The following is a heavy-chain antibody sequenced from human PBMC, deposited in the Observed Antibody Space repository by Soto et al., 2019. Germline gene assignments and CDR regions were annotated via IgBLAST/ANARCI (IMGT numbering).Heavy chain of an antibody. D-gene: IGHD3-9*01. CDR1: GCSVSGSSYY. CDR3: GRLEGLATISYYFDY. V-gene: IGHV4-39*01. Sequence: SETLSLTCTVSGCSVSGSSYYWGWVRQPPGKGLEWIGSVYYSGSTYYNPSLESRVTISVDKSKNQFSLKPMSLSAADTAVYYCGRLEGLATISYYFDYWGQGALVTVSS. CDR2: VYYSGST. J-gene: IGHJ4*02.